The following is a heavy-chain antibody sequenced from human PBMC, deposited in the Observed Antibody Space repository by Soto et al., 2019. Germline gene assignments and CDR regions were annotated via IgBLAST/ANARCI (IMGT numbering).Heavy chain of an antibody. Sequence: QVQLVQSGAEVKEPGASVTVSCKASGYTFKSYDVMWVRKAPGQGLEWMGWISGHNGKADYAENFQGRVIMTTDTSTATASMYIRVLGSDITVVYYCARISYIGNFALDFWGQGTTVT. D-gene: IGHD1-26*01. J-gene: IGHJ6*02. CDR3: ARISYIGNFALDF. CDR1: GYTFKSYD. CDR2: ISGHNGKA. V-gene: IGHV1-18*04.